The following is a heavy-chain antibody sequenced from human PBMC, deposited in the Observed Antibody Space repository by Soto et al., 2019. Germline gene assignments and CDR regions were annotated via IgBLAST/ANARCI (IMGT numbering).Heavy chain of an antibody. V-gene: IGHV3-33*01. CDR1: GFTFSSYG. Sequence: QVQLVESGGGVVQPGRSLRLSCAASGFTFSSYGMHWVRQAPGKGLEWVAVIWYDGSNKYYADSVKGRFTISRDNSKNTLYLKMNSLRAEDTAVYYCARDHHSSGWLFDYWGQGTLVTVSS. CDR3: ARDHHSSGWLFDY. CDR2: IWYDGSNK. J-gene: IGHJ4*02. D-gene: IGHD6-19*01.